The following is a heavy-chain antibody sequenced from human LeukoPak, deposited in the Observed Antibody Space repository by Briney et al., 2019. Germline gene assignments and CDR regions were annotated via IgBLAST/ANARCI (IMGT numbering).Heavy chain of an antibody. CDR2: LDSSGST. CDR3: ARDGATVTTFNYDAFDI. CDR1: GGSISSRSDY. D-gene: IGHD4-17*01. V-gene: IGHV4-39*07. J-gene: IGHJ3*02. Sequence: SETLSLTCTVPGGSISSRSDYWGWIRQTPGKGLEWIGNLDSSGSTYYNPSLKSRVTISVDTSKNQFSLKLSSVTAADTAVYYCARDGATVTTFNYDAFDIWGQGTMVTVSS.